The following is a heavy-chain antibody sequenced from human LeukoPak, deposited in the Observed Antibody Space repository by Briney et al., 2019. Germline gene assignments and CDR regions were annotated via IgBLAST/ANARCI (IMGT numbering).Heavy chain of an antibody. D-gene: IGHD3-10*01. CDR2: ISSSGSTI. CDR3: ARVGATMVRGVPGNWFDP. Sequence: KPGGSLRLSCAASGFTFSDYYMSWIRQAPGKGLEWVSYISSSGSTIYYADSVKGRFTISRDNAKNSLYLQMNSLRAEDTAVYYCARVGATMVRGVPGNWFDPWGQGTLDTVSS. CDR1: GFTFSDYY. V-gene: IGHV3-11*01. J-gene: IGHJ5*02.